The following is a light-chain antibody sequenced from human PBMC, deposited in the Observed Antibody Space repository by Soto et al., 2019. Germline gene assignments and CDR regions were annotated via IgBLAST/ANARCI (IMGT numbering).Light chain of an antibody. J-gene: IGKJ1*01. CDR1: QSVSSY. Sequence: EIVLTQSPATLSLSPGERATLSCRASQSVSSYLAWYQQKPGQAPRLLIYDASNRATGIPARFRGSGSGTDLTLTISRQEPEDFAVYYCQQRSRTFGQGIKGDIK. V-gene: IGKV3-11*01. CDR3: QQRSRT. CDR2: DAS.